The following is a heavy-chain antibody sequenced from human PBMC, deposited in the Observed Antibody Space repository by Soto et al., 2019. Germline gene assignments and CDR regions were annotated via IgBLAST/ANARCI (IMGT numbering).Heavy chain of an antibody. J-gene: IGHJ4*02. V-gene: IGHV1-24*01. D-gene: IGHD2-2*01. CDR3: ATGAPSGKIVVVPAATFDY. Sequence: ASVKVSCKVSGYTLTELSMHWVRQAPGKGLEWMGGFDPEDGETIYAQKFQGRVTMTEDTSTDTAYMELSSLRSEDTAVYYCATGAPSGKIVVVPAATFDYWGQGTLVTVSS. CDR2: FDPEDGET. CDR1: GYTLTELS.